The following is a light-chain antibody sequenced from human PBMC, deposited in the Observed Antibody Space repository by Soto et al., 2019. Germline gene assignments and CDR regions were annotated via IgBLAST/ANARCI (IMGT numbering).Light chain of an antibody. Sequence: ERVMTQSPATLSVSPGERATLSCRASRSVSSNLAWYQQAPGQAPRLLIYGVSTRATGIPVRFSGSGSGTEFTLTISSLQSEDFVVYYCRQYNDWPPTWTLGQGTKV. V-gene: IGKV3-15*01. CDR3: RQYNDWPPTWT. CDR1: RSVSSN. CDR2: GVS. J-gene: IGKJ1*01.